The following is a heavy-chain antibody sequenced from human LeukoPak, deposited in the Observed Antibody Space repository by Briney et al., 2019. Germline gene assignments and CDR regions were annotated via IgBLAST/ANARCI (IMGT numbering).Heavy chain of an antibody. V-gene: IGHV4-34*01. CDR2: INHSGST. D-gene: IGHD3-22*01. J-gene: IGHJ5*02. CDR3: ARRSYYDRRGYYGPNWFDP. CDR1: GGSFSGYY. Sequence: SETLSLTCAVYGGSFSGYYWSWIRQPPGNGLEWIGEINHSGSTNYNPSLKSRVTISVDTSKNQFSLKLSSVTAADTAVYYCARRSYYDRRGYYGPNWFDPWGQGTLVTVSS.